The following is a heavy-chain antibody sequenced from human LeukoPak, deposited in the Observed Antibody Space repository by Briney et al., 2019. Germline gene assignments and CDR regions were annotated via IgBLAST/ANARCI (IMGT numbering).Heavy chain of an antibody. CDR1: GFTFSSYA. CDR2: ISGSGGST. J-gene: IGHJ6*02. D-gene: IGHD3-9*01. CDR3: AKEISYYDILTGYHYYGMDV. Sequence: GGSLRLSCAASGFTFSSYAMSWVRQAPGEGLEWVSAISGSGGSTYYADSVEGRFTISRDNSKNTLYLQMNSLRAEDTAVYYCAKEISYYDILTGYHYYGMDVWGQGTTVTVSS. V-gene: IGHV3-23*01.